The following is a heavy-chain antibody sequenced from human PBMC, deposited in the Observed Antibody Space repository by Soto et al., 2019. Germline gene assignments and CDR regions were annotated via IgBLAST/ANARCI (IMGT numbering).Heavy chain of an antibody. D-gene: IGHD5-12*01. V-gene: IGHV3-21*01. CDR2: ISSSSSYI. CDR3: ARDRLGYSGYDFFPGEFDY. J-gene: IGHJ4*02. Sequence: PGGSLRLSCAASGFTFSSYSMNWVRQAPGKGLEWVSSISSSSSYIYYADSVKGRFTISRDNAKNSLYLQMNSLRAEDTAVYYCARDRLGYSGYDFFPGEFDYWGQGTLVTVSS. CDR1: GFTFSSYS.